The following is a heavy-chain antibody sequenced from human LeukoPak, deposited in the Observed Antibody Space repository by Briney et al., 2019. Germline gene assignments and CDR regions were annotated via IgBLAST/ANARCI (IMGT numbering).Heavy chain of an antibody. Sequence: PSETLSLTCAVYGGSFSGYYWSWIRQPPGKGLEWIGEINHSGSTNYNPSLKSRVTISVDTSKNQFSLKLSSVTAADTAVYYCARTLGYCGGSCYQRDYWGRGTLVTVSS. CDR1: GGSFSGYY. CDR3: ARTLGYCGGSCYQRDY. J-gene: IGHJ4*02. V-gene: IGHV4-34*01. CDR2: INHSGST. D-gene: IGHD2-15*01.